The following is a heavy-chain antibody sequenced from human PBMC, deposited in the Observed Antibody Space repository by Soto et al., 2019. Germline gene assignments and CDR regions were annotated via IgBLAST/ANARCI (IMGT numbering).Heavy chain of an antibody. D-gene: IGHD1-1*01. CDR2: ISGSGGNI. CDR3: ATQDFRGTTGTT. Sequence: GGSLRLSCAASGFTFSRYAMGWVRQAPGKGLEWVSVISGSGGNIHYVDSVKGRFTISRDNSKNTLYLQMNSLRVEDTAVYNCATQDFRGTTGTTWGQGTLVTVSS. V-gene: IGHV3-23*01. CDR1: GFTFSRYA. J-gene: IGHJ4*02.